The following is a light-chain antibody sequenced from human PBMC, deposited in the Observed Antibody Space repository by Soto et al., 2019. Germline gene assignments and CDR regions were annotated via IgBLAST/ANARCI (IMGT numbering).Light chain of an antibody. Sequence: SPGTLSLSPGERATLSCRASQSVSSSYLAWYQQKPGQAPRLLIYGASRRATGIPDRFSGSGSGTDFTLTISRLEPEDFAVYHCQQYGSLPYTFGQGTKVDIK. CDR3: QQYGSLPYT. J-gene: IGKJ2*01. CDR1: QSVSSSY. CDR2: GAS. V-gene: IGKV3-20*01.